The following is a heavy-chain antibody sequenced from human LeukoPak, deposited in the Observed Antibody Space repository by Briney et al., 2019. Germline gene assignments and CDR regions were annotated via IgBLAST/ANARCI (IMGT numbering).Heavy chain of an antibody. CDR2: ISSSSGDT. D-gene: IGHD5-18*01. CDR3: AREGRYTYGKGDFEY. J-gene: IGHJ4*02. V-gene: IGHV3-11*05. CDR1: GFTFSDYY. Sequence: PGRSLRLSCAASGFTFSDYYMSWIRQAPGRGLEWLSYISSSSGDTNYADSVRGRFTISRDNAKNSLYLQMNSLRADDTAVYYCAREGRYTYGKGDFEYWGQGTLVTVSS.